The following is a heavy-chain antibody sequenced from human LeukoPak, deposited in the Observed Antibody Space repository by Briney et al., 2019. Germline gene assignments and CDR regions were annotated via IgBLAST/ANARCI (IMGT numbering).Heavy chain of an antibody. Sequence: PSETLSLTCTVSGYSISSGNYCGWIRQPPGKGPEWIGSIYHSGSTYYNPSLKSRVSISVDTSKNQFSLRLSPVTAADTAVYYCARDGDFYYFYYWGQGTLVTVSS. CDR2: IYHSGST. J-gene: IGHJ4*02. V-gene: IGHV4-38-2*02. CDR1: GYSISSGNY. CDR3: ARDGDFYYFYY.